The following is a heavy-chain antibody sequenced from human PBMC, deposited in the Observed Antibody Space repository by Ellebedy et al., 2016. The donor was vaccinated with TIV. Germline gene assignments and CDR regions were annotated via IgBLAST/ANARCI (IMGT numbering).Heavy chain of an antibody. CDR3: ARSVQYGFDV. CDR1: GSRINTYG. CDR2: IWDDGSNR. V-gene: IGHV3-33*01. D-gene: IGHD1-1*01. Sequence: GESLKISXAASGSRINTYGIHWVRQAPGKGLEWVAVIWDDGSNRYYADYVKGRFTISRDDAKNAVYLQMNSLRDEDTAVYYCARSVQYGFDVWGRGTMVTVSS. J-gene: IGHJ3*01.